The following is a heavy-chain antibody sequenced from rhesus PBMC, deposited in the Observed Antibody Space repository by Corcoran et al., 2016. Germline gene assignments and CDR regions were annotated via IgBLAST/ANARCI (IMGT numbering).Heavy chain of an antibody. D-gene: IGHD2-21*01. CDR2: ILPLVGIT. Sequence: QVQLVQSGAEVKKPGASVKVSCKASGFTFGSYAISWVRQAPGQGLEWMGVILPLVGITNDAEKFQGRVTITADTSTSTAYMELSSLRSEDTAVYYCALECTGSGCYAAFDYWGQGVLVTVSS. CDR3: ALECTGSGCYAAFDY. J-gene: IGHJ4*01. V-gene: IGHV1-198*02. CDR1: GFTFGSYA.